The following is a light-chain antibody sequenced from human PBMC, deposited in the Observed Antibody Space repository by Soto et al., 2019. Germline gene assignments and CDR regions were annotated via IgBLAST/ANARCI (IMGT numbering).Light chain of an antibody. Sequence: DIQMTQSPSSLSASVGDRVTIACQASDDINNYLSWFQQKPGKAPKLLIYDASKLEAGVPSRFSGCGSGADFTFTITCLQAEDTATYFCQQYDDLPYTFGRGPKLEIK. CDR3: QQYDDLPYT. CDR1: DDINNY. CDR2: DAS. V-gene: IGKV1-33*01. J-gene: IGKJ2*01.